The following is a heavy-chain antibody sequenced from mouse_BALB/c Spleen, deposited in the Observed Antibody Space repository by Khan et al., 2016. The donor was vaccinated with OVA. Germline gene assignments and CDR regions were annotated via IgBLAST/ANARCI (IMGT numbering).Heavy chain of an antibody. CDR1: GYSITSDYA. V-gene: IGHV3-2*02. CDR3: ARRAYYANWYFDV. Sequence: EVQLQESGPGLVKPSQSLSLTCTVTGYSITSDYAWNWIRQFPGNKLEWMGYISYSGSTSYNPSLKSRISITRDTSKNQFFLQLNFVTTGDTATYYCARRAYYANWYFDVWGAGTTVTVSS. D-gene: IGHD1-1*02. J-gene: IGHJ1*01. CDR2: ISYSGST.